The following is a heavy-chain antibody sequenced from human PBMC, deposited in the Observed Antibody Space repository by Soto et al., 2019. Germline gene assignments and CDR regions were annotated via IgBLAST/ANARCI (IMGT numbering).Heavy chain of an antibody. CDR2: IYHSGST. V-gene: IGHV4-4*02. Sequence: SETLSLTCAVSGGSISSSNWWSWVRQPPGKGLEWIGEIYHSGSTNYNPSLKSRVTISVDKSKNQFSLKLSSVTAADTAVYYCARVVDYVFWSGYYTVSWFDPWGQGTLVTVS. D-gene: IGHD3-3*01. CDR1: GGSISSSNW. J-gene: IGHJ5*02. CDR3: ARVVDYVFWSGYYTVSWFDP.